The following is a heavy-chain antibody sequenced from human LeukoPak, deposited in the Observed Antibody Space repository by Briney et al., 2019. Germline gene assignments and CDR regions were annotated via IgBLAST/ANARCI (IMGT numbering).Heavy chain of an antibody. V-gene: IGHV3-33*05. CDR1: GFTFSSYG. D-gene: IGHD2-8*01. Sequence: GGSLRLSCVASGFTFSSYGMHWVRQAPGKGLEWVAIISYDGSYENYGDSVKGRFTISRDNSKNTLYLQMNSLRAEDTAVYYCAKDRSCTNNICHGDFDYWGQGTLVTVSS. CDR2: ISYDGSYE. CDR3: AKDRSCTNNICHGDFDY. J-gene: IGHJ4*02.